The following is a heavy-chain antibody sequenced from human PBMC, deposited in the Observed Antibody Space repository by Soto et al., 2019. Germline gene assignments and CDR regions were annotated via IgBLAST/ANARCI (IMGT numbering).Heavy chain of an antibody. Sequence: QVQLQESGPGLVKPSETLSLTCTVAGDSVSRADSYWSWLLQPPGKGLEWIGYIWCSGSTESNPSLRGRGILSVDTSENQLSLKLSTVTAADTAVYYCARGTDNNKVGWWGKVTLVTVAS. CDR2: IWCSGST. D-gene: IGHD1-1*01. V-gene: IGHV4-61*08. CDR1: GDSVSRADSY. CDR3: ARGTDNNKVGW. J-gene: IGHJ4*02.